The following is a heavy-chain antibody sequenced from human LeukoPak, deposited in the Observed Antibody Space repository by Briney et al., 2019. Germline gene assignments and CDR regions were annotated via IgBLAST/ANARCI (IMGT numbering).Heavy chain of an antibody. Sequence: SETLSLTCAVYGGSFSGYYWSWIRQPPGKGLEWIGEINHSGSTNYNPSLKSRVTISVDTSKNQFSLKLSSVTAADTAVYYCARGKRIAARSYYFDYWGQGALVTVSS. J-gene: IGHJ4*02. D-gene: IGHD6-6*01. CDR2: INHSGST. CDR1: GGSFSGYY. CDR3: ARGKRIAARSYYFDY. V-gene: IGHV4-34*01.